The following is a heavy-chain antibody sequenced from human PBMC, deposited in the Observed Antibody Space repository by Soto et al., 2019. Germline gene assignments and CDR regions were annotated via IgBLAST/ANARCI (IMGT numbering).Heavy chain of an antibody. J-gene: IGHJ3*02. CDR2: IVNDGSEK. Sequence: QVQLVESGGGVVQPGRSLRLSCAASGFTFSKYGFHWVRQAPGKGLEWVAVIVNDGSEKYHADSVEGRFTISRDNSKDXLFLQMNSLRAEDTAVYYCARDDAFQNENGFDIWGQGTMVTVSS. CDR3: ARDDAFQNENGFDI. D-gene: IGHD1-1*01. V-gene: IGHV3-33*01. CDR1: GFTFSKYG.